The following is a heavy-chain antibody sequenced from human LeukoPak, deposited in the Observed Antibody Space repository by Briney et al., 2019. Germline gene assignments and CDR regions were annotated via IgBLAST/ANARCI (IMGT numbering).Heavy chain of an antibody. V-gene: IGHV4-39*01. D-gene: IGHD1-26*01. CDR2: ISYSGNT. J-gene: IGHJ4*02. CDR3: ARQGGVGATGFDDC. CDR1: GGSISSGSFY. Sequence: PSETLSLTCTVSGGSISSGSFYWGWIRQPPGKGLQWIGSISYSGNTHYNPSLKSRVAISVDTSKSQFSLKLSSVTAADTAVYYCARQGGVGATGFDDCWGQGTLVTVSS.